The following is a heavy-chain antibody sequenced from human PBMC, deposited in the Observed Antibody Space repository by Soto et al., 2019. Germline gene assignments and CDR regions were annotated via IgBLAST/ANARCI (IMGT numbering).Heavy chain of an antibody. D-gene: IGHD3-3*01. Sequence: SETLSLTCTVSGGSISSGDYYWSWIRKPQGKGLEWIGYIYYSGSTYYNPSLKSRVTISVDTSKNQFSLKLSSVTAADTAVYYCAGSPYDFWSGPPGAYGMDVWGQGTTVTVSS. CDR1: GGSISSGDYY. CDR2: IYYSGST. J-gene: IGHJ6*02. CDR3: AGSPYDFWSGPPGAYGMDV. V-gene: IGHV4-30-4*01.